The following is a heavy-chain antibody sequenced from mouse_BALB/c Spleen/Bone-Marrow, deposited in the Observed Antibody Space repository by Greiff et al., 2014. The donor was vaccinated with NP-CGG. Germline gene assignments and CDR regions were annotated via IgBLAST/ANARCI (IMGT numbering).Heavy chain of an antibody. D-gene: IGHD2-2*01. CDR2: IDPANGNT. V-gene: IGHV14-3*02. Sequence: VQLKESGAELVKPGASVKLSCTASGFNIKDTYMHWVRQRPEQGLEWIGRIDPANGNTKYDPKFQGKATITADTSSNTAYLQLGSLTSEDTAVYYCARWLPLAYWGQGTLVTVSA. J-gene: IGHJ3*01. CDR3: ARWLPLAY. CDR1: GFNIKDTY.